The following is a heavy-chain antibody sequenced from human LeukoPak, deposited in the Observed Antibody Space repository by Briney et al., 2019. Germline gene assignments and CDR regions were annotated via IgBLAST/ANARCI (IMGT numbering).Heavy chain of an antibody. CDR1: GFTFSNSG. V-gene: IGHV3-30*02. CDR2: LRRDGSDK. D-gene: IGHD5-18*01. CDR3: AKDHSQNFEY. Sequence: PGGSLGLSCAASGFTFSNSGMHWVRQAPGKGLEWVAFLRRDGSDKDYADSVKGRFTISRDNSKNTVYLQMNSLRPEDTAVYYCAKDHSQNFEYWGQGTLVTVSS. J-gene: IGHJ4*02.